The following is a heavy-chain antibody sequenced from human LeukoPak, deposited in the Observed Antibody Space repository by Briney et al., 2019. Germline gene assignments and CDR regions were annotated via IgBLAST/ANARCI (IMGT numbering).Heavy chain of an antibody. CDR2: ISSSGSTI. CDR1: GFTFRSYE. Sequence: PGGSLRLSCAASGFTFRSYEMNWVRQVPGKGLEWVSYISSSGSTIYYADSVRGRFSISRDNSKNSLYLQMNSLRTEDTAMYYCAKESGKFDYWGQGTLVAVSS. CDR3: AKESGKFDY. J-gene: IGHJ4*02. V-gene: IGHV3-48*03.